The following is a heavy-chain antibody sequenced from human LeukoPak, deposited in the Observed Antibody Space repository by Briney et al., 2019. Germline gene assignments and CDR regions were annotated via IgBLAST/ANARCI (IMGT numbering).Heavy chain of an antibody. V-gene: IGHV3-23*01. CDR1: GLTFSSYA. Sequence: GGSLRLSRAASGLTFSSYAMTWVRQAPGKGLEWVSAIMGSGATTYYADSVKGRFTISRDNSKNTLYLQMNSLRAEDTAVYYCAKDPTTEDYWGQGTLVTVSS. CDR2: IMGSGATT. CDR3: AKDPTTEDY. J-gene: IGHJ4*02. D-gene: IGHD4-11*01.